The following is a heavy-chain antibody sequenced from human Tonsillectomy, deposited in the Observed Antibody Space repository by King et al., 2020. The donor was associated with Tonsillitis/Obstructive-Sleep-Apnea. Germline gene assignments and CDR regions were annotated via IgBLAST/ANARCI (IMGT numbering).Heavy chain of an antibody. J-gene: IGHJ4*02. Sequence: QLVQSGAEVKKPGASVKVSCKASGYTFTGYYMHWVRQAPGQGLEWMGWINPNSGGTNYAQKFQGWVTMTRATSLSTAYMELSRLRSDDTAVYYCARVGYCSSTSCFDYWGQGTLVTVSS. CDR2: INPNSGGT. V-gene: IGHV1-2*04. D-gene: IGHD2-2*01. CDR1: GYTFTGYY. CDR3: ARVGYCSSTSCFDY.